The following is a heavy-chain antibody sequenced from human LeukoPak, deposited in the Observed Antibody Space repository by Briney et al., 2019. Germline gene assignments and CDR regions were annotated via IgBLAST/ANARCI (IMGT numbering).Heavy chain of an antibody. CDR1: GVSFSGYY. Sequence: SETLSLTCAVYGVSFSGYYWSWIRQPPGKGLEWIGEINHSGSTNYNPSLKSRVTISVDTSKNQFSLKLSSVTAADTAVYYCARGRIAAAGTGVRDDYWGQGTLVTVSS. CDR2: INHSGST. CDR3: ARGRIAAAGTGVRDDY. V-gene: IGHV4-34*01. D-gene: IGHD6-13*01. J-gene: IGHJ4*02.